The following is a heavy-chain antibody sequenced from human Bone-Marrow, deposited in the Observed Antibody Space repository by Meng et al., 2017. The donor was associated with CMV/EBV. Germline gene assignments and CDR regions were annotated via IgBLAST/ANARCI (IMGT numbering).Heavy chain of an antibody. D-gene: IGHD3-22*01. V-gene: IGHV4-34*01. CDR2: INHRGST. CDR1: GGSFSGYD. J-gene: IGHJ4*02. CDR3: ARGSTSVTMIVVVITAASLAYDS. Sequence: GSLRLSCAVYGGSFSGYDWSWIRQSPGKGLEWIGEINHRGSTNYNPSLKSRLTISVDTSKNQFSLKLNSVTAADTAVYYCARGSTSVTMIVVVITAASLAYDSWGQGTRVTVSS.